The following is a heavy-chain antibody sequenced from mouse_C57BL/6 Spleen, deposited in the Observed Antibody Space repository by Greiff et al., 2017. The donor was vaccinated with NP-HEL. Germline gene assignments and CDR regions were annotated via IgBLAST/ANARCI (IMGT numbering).Heavy chain of an antibody. Sequence: VQLQESGPGLVKPSQSLSLTCSVTGYSITSGYYWNWIRQFPGNKLEWMGYISYDGSNNYNPSLKNRISITRDTSKNQFFLKLNSVTTEDTATYYCARDDTTVPYVDYWGQGTTLTVSS. D-gene: IGHD1-1*01. CDR1: GYSITSGYY. CDR2: ISYDGSN. J-gene: IGHJ2*01. CDR3: ARDDTTVPYVDY. V-gene: IGHV3-6*01.